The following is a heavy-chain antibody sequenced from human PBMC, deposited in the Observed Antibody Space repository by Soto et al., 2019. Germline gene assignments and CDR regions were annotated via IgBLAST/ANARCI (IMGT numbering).Heavy chain of an antibody. V-gene: IGHV1-18*04. J-gene: IGHJ4*02. CDR2: ISAYNGNT. D-gene: IGHD3-3*01. CDR3: ARGGLRFLEWPPDY. Sequence: ASVKVSCKASGYTFTSYGISWVRQAPGQGLEWMGWISAYNGNTNYAQKLKGRVTMTTDTSTSTAYMEMRSLRSDDTAVYYCARGGLRFLEWPPDYWGQGTLVTVSS. CDR1: GYTFTSYG.